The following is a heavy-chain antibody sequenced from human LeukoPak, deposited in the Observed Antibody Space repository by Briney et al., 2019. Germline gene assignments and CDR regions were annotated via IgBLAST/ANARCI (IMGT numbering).Heavy chain of an antibody. V-gene: IGHV4-39*01. CDR3: ASPSSYYDFWSGYYIGPYFDY. D-gene: IGHD3-3*01. CDR2: IYYSGST. J-gene: IGHJ4*02. CDR1: GGSISSSSYY. Sequence: PSETLSLTCTVSGGSISSSSYYWGWIRQPPGKGLEWIGSIYYSGSTYYNPSLKSRVTISVVTSKNQFSLKLSSVTAADTAVYYCASPSSYYDFWSGYYIGPYFDYWGQGTLVTVSS.